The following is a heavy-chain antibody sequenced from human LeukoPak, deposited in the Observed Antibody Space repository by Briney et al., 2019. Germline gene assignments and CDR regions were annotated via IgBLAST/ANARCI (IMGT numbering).Heavy chain of an antibody. CDR1: GFTFSSYA. V-gene: IGHV3-23*01. CDR3: AKDKPPYSSGWYRGYYYYGMDV. Sequence: PGGSLRLSCAASGFTFSSYAMSWVRQAPGKGLEWVSAISGSGGSTYYADSVKGRFTISRDNSKNTLYLQMNSLRAEDTAVHYCAKDKPPYSSGWYRGYYYYGMDVWGQGTTVTVSS. CDR2: ISGSGGST. J-gene: IGHJ6*02. D-gene: IGHD6-19*01.